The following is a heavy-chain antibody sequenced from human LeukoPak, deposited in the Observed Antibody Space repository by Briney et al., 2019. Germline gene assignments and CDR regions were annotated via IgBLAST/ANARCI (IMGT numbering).Heavy chain of an antibody. CDR3: TRAVEEFGVLYYYGMDV. CDR2: IRSKAYGGTT. CDR1: GFTFGDYA. V-gene: IGHV3-49*03. Sequence: GGSLRLFCTASGFTFGDYAMSWFRQAPGKGLEWVGFIRSKAYGGTTEYAASVKGRFTISRDDSKSIAYLQMNSLKTEDTAVYYCTRAVEEFGVLYYYGMDVWGQRTTVTVSS. J-gene: IGHJ6*02. D-gene: IGHD3-10*01.